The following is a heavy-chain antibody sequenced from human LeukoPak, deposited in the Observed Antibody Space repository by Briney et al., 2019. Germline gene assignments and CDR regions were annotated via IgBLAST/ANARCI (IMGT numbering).Heavy chain of an antibody. CDR1: GGSISSYY. Sequence: SETLSLTCTVSGGSISSYYWSWIRQPPGKGLEWIGHIYYSGSTNYNPSLKSRVTISVDTSKNQFSLKLSSVTAADTAVYYCARRYYDSSGSLDAFDIWGQGTMVTVSS. V-gene: IGHV4-59*01. D-gene: IGHD3-22*01. CDR3: ARRYYDSSGSLDAFDI. J-gene: IGHJ3*02. CDR2: IYYSGST.